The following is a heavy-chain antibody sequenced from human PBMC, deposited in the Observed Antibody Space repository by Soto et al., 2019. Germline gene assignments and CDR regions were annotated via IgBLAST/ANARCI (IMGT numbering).Heavy chain of an antibody. Sequence: PSETLSLTCTVSGGSISSYYWSWIRQPPGKGLEWIGYIYYSGSTNYNPSLKSRVTISVDTSKNQFSLKLSSVTATDTAVYYCARHFMLGINYYYYYMDVWGKRTTVTVSS. CDR1: GGSISSYY. CDR2: IYYSGST. CDR3: ARHFMLGINYYYYYMDV. J-gene: IGHJ6*03. V-gene: IGHV4-59*08. D-gene: IGHD3-16*01.